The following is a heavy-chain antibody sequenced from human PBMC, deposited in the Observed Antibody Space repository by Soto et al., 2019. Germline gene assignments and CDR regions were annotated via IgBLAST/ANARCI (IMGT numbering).Heavy chain of an antibody. Sequence: KVSCKASGGTFSSYTISWVRQAPGQGLEWMGRIIPILGIANYAQKFQGRVTITADKSTSTAYMELSSLRSEDTAVYYCARGRYCTNGVCYTPSYYYYYYMDVWGKGTTVTVSS. CDR2: IIPILGIA. D-gene: IGHD2-8*01. V-gene: IGHV1-69*02. CDR1: GGTFSSYT. J-gene: IGHJ6*03. CDR3: ARGRYCTNGVCYTPSYYYYYYMDV.